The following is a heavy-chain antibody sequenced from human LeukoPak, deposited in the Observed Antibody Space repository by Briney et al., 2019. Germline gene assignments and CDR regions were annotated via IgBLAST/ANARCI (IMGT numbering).Heavy chain of an antibody. CDR2: IYYSGST. CDR3: ARGLLDGYNY. Sequence: SETLSLTCTVSGGSISSSSYYWGWIRQPPGKGLEWIGSIYYSGSTYYNPSLKSRVTISVDTSKNQFSLKLSSVTAADTAVYYCARGLLDGYNYWGQGTLVTVSS. CDR1: GGSISSSSYY. J-gene: IGHJ4*02. D-gene: IGHD5-24*01. V-gene: IGHV4-39*07.